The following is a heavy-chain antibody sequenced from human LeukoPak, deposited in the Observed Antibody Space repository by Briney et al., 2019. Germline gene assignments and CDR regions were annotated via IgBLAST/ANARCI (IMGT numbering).Heavy chain of an antibody. CDR1: GFTVSSNY. Sequence: GGSLRLSCAASGFTVSSNYMSWVRQAPGKGLEWVSAISGSGGSTYYADSVKGRFTISRDNSKNTLYLQMNSLRAEDTAVYYCAKVIDDSSGYYHGNYFDYWGQGTLVTVSS. CDR3: AKVIDDSSGYYHGNYFDY. J-gene: IGHJ4*02. CDR2: ISGSGGST. D-gene: IGHD3-22*01. V-gene: IGHV3-23*01.